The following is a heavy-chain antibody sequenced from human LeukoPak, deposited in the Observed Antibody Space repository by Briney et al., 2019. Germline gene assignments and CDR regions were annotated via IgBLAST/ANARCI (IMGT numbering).Heavy chain of an antibody. CDR3: AKGMGGRFTDYFDY. Sequence: GGSLRLSCAASGFTFDDYAMHWVRQAPGKGLEWDSGISWNSGSIGYADSVKGRFTISRDNAKNSLYLQMNSLRAEDTALYYCAKGMGGRFTDYFDYWGQGTLVTVSS. D-gene: IGHD3-16*01. CDR1: GFTFDDYA. V-gene: IGHV3-9*01. CDR2: ISWNSGSI. J-gene: IGHJ4*02.